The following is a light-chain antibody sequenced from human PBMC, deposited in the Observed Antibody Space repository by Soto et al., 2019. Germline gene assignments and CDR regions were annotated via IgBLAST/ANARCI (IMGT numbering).Light chain of an antibody. Sequence: DIQMTQSPSTLSASVGDRVTITCRASQSISSRLAWYQQKPGKAPKLLISDASSLGSGVPSRFSGSGSGTEFTLTIISLQHDDFSTYYWQQYNSYTFGQGTKLDIK. CDR3: QQYNSYT. CDR1: QSISSR. V-gene: IGKV1-5*01. CDR2: DAS. J-gene: IGKJ2*01.